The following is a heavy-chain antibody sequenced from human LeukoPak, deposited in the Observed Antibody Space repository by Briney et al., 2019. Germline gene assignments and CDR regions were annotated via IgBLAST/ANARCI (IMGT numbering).Heavy chain of an antibody. J-gene: IGHJ3*02. CDR1: GYTFTSYY. CDR3: ARRHSSGWYRRDDAFDI. V-gene: IGHV1-46*01. CDR2: INPSGGST. D-gene: IGHD6-19*01. Sequence: ASVKVSCKASGYTFTSYYMHWVRQAPGQGLEWMGIINPSGGSTSYAQKFQGRVTMTRDTSTSTVYMELSSLRSEDTAVYYCARRHSSGWYRRDDAFDIWGQGTMVTVSS.